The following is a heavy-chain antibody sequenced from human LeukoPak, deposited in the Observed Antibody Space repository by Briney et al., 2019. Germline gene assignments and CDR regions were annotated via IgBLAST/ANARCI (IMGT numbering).Heavy chain of an antibody. D-gene: IGHD3-10*01. CDR3: ARDIMVRGVETDY. Sequence: GASVKVSCKASGYTFTGHYMHWVRRAPGQGLEWMGWINPNNGGTSYAQKFQGRVTMTRDTSISTTYMEVSRLTSDDTAVYYCARDIMVRGVETDYWGQGTLVTVSS. V-gene: IGHV1-2*02. J-gene: IGHJ4*02. CDR2: INPNNGGT. CDR1: GYTFTGHY.